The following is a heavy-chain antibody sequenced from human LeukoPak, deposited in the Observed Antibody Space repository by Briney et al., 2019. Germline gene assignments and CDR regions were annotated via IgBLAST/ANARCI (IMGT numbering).Heavy chain of an antibody. V-gene: IGHV1-69*13. CDR3: ARRTYYYDSSGSRVYYFDY. Sequence: EASVKVSCKASGGTFSSYAISWVRQAPGQGLEWMGGIIPIFGTANYAQKFQDRVTITADESTSTAYMELSSLRSEDTAVYYCARRTYYYDSSGSRVYYFDYWGQGTLVTVSS. CDR1: GGTFSSYA. J-gene: IGHJ4*02. D-gene: IGHD3-22*01. CDR2: IIPIFGTA.